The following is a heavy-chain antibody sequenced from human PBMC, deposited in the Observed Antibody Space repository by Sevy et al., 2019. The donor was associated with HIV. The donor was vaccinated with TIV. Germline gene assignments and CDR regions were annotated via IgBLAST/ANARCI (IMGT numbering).Heavy chain of an antibody. CDR1: GYTLTGLS. CDR3: ATTKDYYDSSGSPFDY. D-gene: IGHD3-22*01. Sequence: ASVKVSCKVSGYTLTGLSMHWVRQAPGKGLEWMGSFDPEDGETIYAQKFQGRVTMTEDTSTDTAYMELSSLRSEDAAVYYCATTKDYYDSSGSPFDYWGQRTLVTVSS. V-gene: IGHV1-24*01. J-gene: IGHJ4*02. CDR2: FDPEDGET.